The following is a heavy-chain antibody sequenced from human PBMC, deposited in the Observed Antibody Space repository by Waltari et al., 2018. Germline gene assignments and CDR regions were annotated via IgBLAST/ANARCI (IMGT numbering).Heavy chain of an antibody. Sequence: QVQLVQSGAEVKKPGSSVTVSCTASGGTFSSYAISWVRQAPGQGLEWMGGIIPIFGTANYAQKFQGRVTITADKSTSTAYMELSSLRSEDTAVYYCATPYSSSWYHGVEYWGQGTLVTVSS. CDR3: ATPYSSSWYHGVEY. CDR1: GGTFSSYA. D-gene: IGHD6-13*01. V-gene: IGHV1-69*14. CDR2: IIPIFGTA. J-gene: IGHJ4*02.